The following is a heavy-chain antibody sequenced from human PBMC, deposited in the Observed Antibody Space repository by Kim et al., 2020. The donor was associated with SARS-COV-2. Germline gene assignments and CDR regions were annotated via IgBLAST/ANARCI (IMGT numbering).Heavy chain of an antibody. V-gene: IGHV3-23*01. CDR3: AKRERVAVIGNYYFDY. Sequence: GGSLRLSCAASGLTFSSYAMSWVRQAPGKGLEWVSSIRAAGGATYYADSVKGRFTVSRDNSKDTLYLQMNSLRAEDTAVYYCAKRERVAVIGNYYFDYWGQGTLVTVSS. D-gene: IGHD1-26*01. CDR2: IRAAGGAT. CDR1: GLTFSSYA. J-gene: IGHJ4*02.